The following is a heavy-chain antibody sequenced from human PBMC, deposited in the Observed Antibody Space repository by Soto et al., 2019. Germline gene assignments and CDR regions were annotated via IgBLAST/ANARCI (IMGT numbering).Heavy chain of an antibody. D-gene: IGHD6-19*01. J-gene: IGHJ6*02. Sequence: ASVQVSCKTSGYTFSNYGINWVRQAPGQELAWMGWISGYNGNTNYAQTVQGRVTMTTDTTTGTICMERRRLKSDATAIYYISRCNMVGGWFGPNYYHGMDVWGQGTTVTVSS. CDR3: SRCNMVGGWFGPNYYHGMDV. CDR1: GYTFSNYG. V-gene: IGHV1-18*01. CDR2: ISGYNGNT.